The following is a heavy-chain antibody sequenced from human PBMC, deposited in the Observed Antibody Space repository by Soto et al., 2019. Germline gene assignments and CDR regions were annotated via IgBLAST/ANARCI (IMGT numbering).Heavy chain of an antibody. J-gene: IGHJ4*02. D-gene: IGHD6-13*01. V-gene: IGHV4-59*01. CDR2: IHSSGSS. Sequence: QVQLQESGPGLVNPSETLSLTFTVSTDSISNYYWSWIRQPPGKGLEWIAYIHSSGSSKYNPALKSRVTISVDTTKNQFSLKLRSVTAADTAVYYCARQFYSSSWIHFDYWGQGTLVTVSS. CDR3: ARQFYSSSWIHFDY. CDR1: TDSISNYY.